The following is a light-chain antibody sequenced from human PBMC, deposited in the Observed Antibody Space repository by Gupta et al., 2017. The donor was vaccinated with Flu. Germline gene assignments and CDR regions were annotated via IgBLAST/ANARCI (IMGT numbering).Light chain of an antibody. V-gene: IGKV1-5*03. J-gene: IGKJ4*01. Sequence: DFQMTQSPSTLSASVGDRVTITCRASQNIEDWLAWYQQKPGKAPQLLIYKASRFGGSGFGTEFTLTISSLQPDDSAIYYCQNYNYHFGGGTKVEIK. CDR3: QNYNYH. CDR1: QNIEDW. CDR2: KA.